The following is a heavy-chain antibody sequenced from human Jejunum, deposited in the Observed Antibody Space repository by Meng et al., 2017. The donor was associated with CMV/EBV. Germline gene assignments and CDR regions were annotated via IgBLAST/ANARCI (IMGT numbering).Heavy chain of an antibody. CDR2: IYYSGST. J-gene: IGHJ2*01. V-gene: IGHV4-39*01. Sequence: QLQLQGCGPGLVKPSATLSLTCTVSGGSISSSSYYWGWIRQPPGKGLEWIGSIYYSGSTYYNPSLKSRVTISVDTSKNQFSLKLSSVTAADTAVYYCASPLGILGIVDLWGRGTLVTVSS. D-gene: IGHD7-27*01. CDR1: GGSISSSSYY. CDR3: ASPLGILGIVDL.